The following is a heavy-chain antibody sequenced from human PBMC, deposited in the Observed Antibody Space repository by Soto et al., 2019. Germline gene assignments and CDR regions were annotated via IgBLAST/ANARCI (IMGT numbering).Heavy chain of an antibody. CDR3: TRVAVAKYHFDY. Sequence: EVQLVESGGGLVQPGGSLRLSCAASGITFSSYWMHWVRQAPGKGLVWVSRINSDGSTTSYADSVKGRFTISRDNAKNTLYLQMNSLRAVDTAVYYCTRVAVAKYHFDYWGQGTLVTVSS. V-gene: IGHV3-74*01. J-gene: IGHJ4*02. D-gene: IGHD6-19*01. CDR1: GITFSSYW. CDR2: INSDGSTT.